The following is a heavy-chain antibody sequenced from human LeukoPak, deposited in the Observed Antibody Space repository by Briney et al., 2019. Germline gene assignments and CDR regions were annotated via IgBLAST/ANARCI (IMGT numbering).Heavy chain of an antibody. CDR1: GVSISSSNSY. CDR3: ARQTGSGLFILP. CDR2: IYYTGDT. Sequence: SETLSLTCTVSGVSISSSNSYWGWIRQPPGKGLEWIGSIYYTGDTYYNASLKSQVSISIDTSKNQFSLKLTSVTAADTSVYYCARQTGSGLFILPGGQGTLVTVSS. J-gene: IGHJ4*02. D-gene: IGHD3/OR15-3a*01. V-gene: IGHV4-39*01.